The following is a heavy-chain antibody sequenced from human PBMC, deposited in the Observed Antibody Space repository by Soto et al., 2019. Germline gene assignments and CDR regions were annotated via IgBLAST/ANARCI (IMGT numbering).Heavy chain of an antibody. Sequence: QVQLVQSGAEVKKPGASVKVSCKASGYTFTSYGISWVRQAPGQGLEGMGWISAYNGNTNYAQKLQGRVTMTTDRSTSTAYMELRRLRSDDTAVYYCARDGFGGSSGRYFRDFWGQGNLVTVSS. CDR3: ARDGFGGSSGRYFRDF. J-gene: IGHJ4*02. CDR2: ISAYNGNT. V-gene: IGHV1-18*01. D-gene: IGHD6-19*01. CDR1: GYTFTSYG.